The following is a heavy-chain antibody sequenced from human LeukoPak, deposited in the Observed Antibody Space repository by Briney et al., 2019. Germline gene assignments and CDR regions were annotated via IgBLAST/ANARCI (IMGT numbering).Heavy chain of an antibody. J-gene: IGHJ4*02. V-gene: IGHV4-30-4*08. Sequence: PSETLSLTCTVSGGSISSGDYYWSWIRQPPGKGLEWSGYIYYSGSTYYNPSLKSRVTISVDTSKNQFSLKLSSVTAADTAVYYCARLWGPSYDFWSGYYTGLDYWGQGTLVTVSS. CDR3: ARLWGPSYDFWSGYYTGLDY. D-gene: IGHD3-3*01. CDR2: IYYSGST. CDR1: GGSISSGDYY.